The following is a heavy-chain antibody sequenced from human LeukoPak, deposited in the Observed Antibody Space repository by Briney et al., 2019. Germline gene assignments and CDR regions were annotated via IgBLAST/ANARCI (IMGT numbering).Heavy chain of an antibody. CDR1: GYTFTSYG. CDR3: ARGLTPPVLRFLEWLPQPNDAFDI. CDR2: ISAYNGNT. V-gene: IGHV1-18*01. Sequence: ASVKVSCKASGYTFTSYGISWVRQAPGQGLEWMGWISAYNGNTNYAQKLQGRVTMTTDTSTSAAYMELRSLRSDDTAVYYCARGLTPPVLRFLEWLPQPNDAFDIWGQGTMVTVSS. J-gene: IGHJ3*02. D-gene: IGHD3-3*01.